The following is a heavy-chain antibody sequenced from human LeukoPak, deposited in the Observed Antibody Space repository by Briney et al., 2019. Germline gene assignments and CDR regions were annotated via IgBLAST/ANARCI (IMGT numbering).Heavy chain of an antibody. V-gene: IGHV4-59*01. Sequence: KTSETLSLTCTVSGGSISRYYWSWIRQSPGKGLEWIGYISYSGSTNYNPSLMSRVTISLDTSKSQFSLKLKSVTAADTAVYYCARDLFADTTGTVDYWGQGTLVTVSS. D-gene: IGHD1-1*01. CDR1: GGSISRYY. CDR3: ARDLFADTTGTVDY. CDR2: ISYSGST. J-gene: IGHJ4*02.